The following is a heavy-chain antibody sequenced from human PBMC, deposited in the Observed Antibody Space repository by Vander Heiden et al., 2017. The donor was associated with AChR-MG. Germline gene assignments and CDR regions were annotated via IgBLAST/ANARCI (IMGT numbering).Heavy chain of an antibody. V-gene: IGHV2-5*02. CDR1: GFSLSTSGVG. D-gene: IGHD6-19*01. CDR2: IYWDDDK. Sequence: QITLKESGPTLVKPTQTLTLTCPFSGFSLSTSGVGVGWIRQPPGKALEWLALIYWDDDKRYSPSLNSRLTITKDTSKNQVVLTMTNMDPVDTATYYCAHRQGIFRSSGWYEDYWGQGTLVTVSS. J-gene: IGHJ4*02. CDR3: AHRQGIFRSSGWYEDY.